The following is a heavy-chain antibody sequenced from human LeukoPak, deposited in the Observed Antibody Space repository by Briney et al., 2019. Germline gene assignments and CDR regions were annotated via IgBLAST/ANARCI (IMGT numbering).Heavy chain of an antibody. D-gene: IGHD2-2*01. V-gene: IGHV3-23*01. CDR2: ISGSGGST. J-gene: IGHJ4*02. CDR1: GFTFSSYA. CDR3: AKRYCSSTSCLYIDY. Sequence: PGGSLRLSCAASGFTFSSYAMSWVRQAPGKGLEWVSAISGSGGSTYYADSVKGGLTISRDNSKNTLYLQMNSLRAEDTAVYYCAKRYCSSTSCLYIDYWGQGTLVTVSS.